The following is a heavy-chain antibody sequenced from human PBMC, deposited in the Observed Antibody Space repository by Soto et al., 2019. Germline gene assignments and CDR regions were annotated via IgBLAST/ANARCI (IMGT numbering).Heavy chain of an antibody. CDR3: ARDGYNYAMDV. Sequence: GGSLRLSCAASGFSFDVYYMSWVRQAPGKGLEWVANMRQDGSQSYFVDSVKGRFTISRDNARNSLYLQMNSLSAEDTAIYYCARDGYNYAMDVWGQGTTVTVSS. D-gene: IGHD1-1*01. V-gene: IGHV3-7*03. J-gene: IGHJ6*02. CDR2: MRQDGSQS. CDR1: GFSFDVYY.